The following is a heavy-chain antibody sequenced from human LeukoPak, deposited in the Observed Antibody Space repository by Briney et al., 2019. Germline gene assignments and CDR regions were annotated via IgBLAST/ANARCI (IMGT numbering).Heavy chain of an antibody. D-gene: IGHD3-16*02. CDR3: ARAREDDYVWGSYRYTQWFDP. CDR2: ISYDGSNK. CDR1: GFTFSSYA. Sequence: GGSLRLSCAASGFTFSSYAMHWVRQAPGKGLEWVAVISYDGSNKYYADSVKGRFTVSRDNSKNTLYLQMNSLRAEDTAVYYCARAREDDYVWGSYRYTQWFDPWGQGTLVTVSS. J-gene: IGHJ5*02. V-gene: IGHV3-30-3*01.